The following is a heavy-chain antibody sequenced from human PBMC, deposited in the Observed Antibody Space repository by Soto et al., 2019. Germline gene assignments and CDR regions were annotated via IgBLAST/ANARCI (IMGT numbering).Heavy chain of an antibody. D-gene: IGHD3-22*01. CDR3: ARGSGYYDSSGSFDY. V-gene: IGHV3-30-3*01. Sequence: GGSLRLSCAASGFTFSSYAMHGVRQAPGKGLEWVAVISYDGSNKYYADSVKGRFTISGDNSKNTLYLQMNSLRAEDTAVYYCARGSGYYDSSGSFDYWGQGTLVTVSS. CDR1: GFTFSSYA. J-gene: IGHJ4*02. CDR2: ISYDGSNK.